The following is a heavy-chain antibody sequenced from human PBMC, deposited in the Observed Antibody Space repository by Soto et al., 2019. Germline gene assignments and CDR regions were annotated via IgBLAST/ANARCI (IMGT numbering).Heavy chain of an antibody. CDR3: ASRTYYDFWSGYYEYNWFDP. CDR1: GGTFSSYA. J-gene: IGHJ5*02. CDR2: IIPIFGTA. Sequence: ASVKVSCKASGGTFSSYAISWVRQAPGQGLEWMGGIIPIFGTANYAQKFQGRVTITADKSTSTAYMELSSLRSEDTAVYYCASRTYYDFWSGYYEYNWFDPWGQGTLVTVS. D-gene: IGHD3-3*01. V-gene: IGHV1-69*06.